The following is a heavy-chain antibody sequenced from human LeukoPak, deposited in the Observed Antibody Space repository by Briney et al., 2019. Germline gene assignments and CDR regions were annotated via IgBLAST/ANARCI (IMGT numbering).Heavy chain of an antibody. V-gene: IGHV3-21*01. J-gene: IGHJ4*02. Sequence: PGGSLRLSCAASGFTFSSYSMNWVRQAPGKGLEWVSSISSSSSYIYYADSVKGRFTISRDNAKNSLYLQMNSLRAEDTAVYYCARAWTAYNPPDYWGQGTLVTVSS. CDR3: ARAWTAYNPPDY. D-gene: IGHD3/OR15-3a*01. CDR2: ISSSSSYI. CDR1: GFTFSSYS.